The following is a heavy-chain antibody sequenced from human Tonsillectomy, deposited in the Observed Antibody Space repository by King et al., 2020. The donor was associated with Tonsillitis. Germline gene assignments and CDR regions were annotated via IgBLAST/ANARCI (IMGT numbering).Heavy chain of an antibody. Sequence: VQLQQWGAGLLKPSETLSLTCAVYGGSFSGYYWSWIRQPPGKGLEWIGEINHSGSTNYNPSLKSRVTISVDTSKNQFSLKLSSVTAADTAVYYCARISDFWSGYTSPVDPWGQGTLVTVSS. J-gene: IGHJ5*02. CDR3: ARISDFWSGYTSPVDP. V-gene: IGHV4-34*01. CDR1: GGSFSGYY. CDR2: INHSGST. D-gene: IGHD3-3*01.